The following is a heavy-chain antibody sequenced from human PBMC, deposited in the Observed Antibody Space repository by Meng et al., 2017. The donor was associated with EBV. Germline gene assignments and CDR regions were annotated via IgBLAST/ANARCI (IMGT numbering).Heavy chain of an antibody. V-gene: IGHV4-39*07. CDR2: IYYSGST. Sequence: QLQLQESGPGLVKPSEXLSLTRTFSGGSISSSSYYWGWIRQPPGKGLEWIGSIYYSGSTYYNPSLKSRVTISVDTSKNQFSLKLSSVTAADTAVYYCARSSPVRFGELSNWGQGTLVTVSS. D-gene: IGHD3-10*01. CDR3: ARSSPVRFGELSN. CDR1: GGSISSSSYY. J-gene: IGHJ4*02.